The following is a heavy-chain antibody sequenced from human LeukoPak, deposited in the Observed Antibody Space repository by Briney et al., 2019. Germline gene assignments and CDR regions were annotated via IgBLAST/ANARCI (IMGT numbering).Heavy chain of an antibody. D-gene: IGHD1-26*01. CDR2: ISSSGSTI. Sequence: GGSLRLSCAASGFTFSDYYMSWIRQAPGKGLEWVSYISSSGSTIYYAGSVKGRFTISRDNAKNSLYLQMNSLRAEDTAVYYCARDHRSGSYRDHWGQGTLVTVSS. CDR1: GFTFSDYY. CDR3: ARDHRSGSYRDH. V-gene: IGHV3-11*01. J-gene: IGHJ4*02.